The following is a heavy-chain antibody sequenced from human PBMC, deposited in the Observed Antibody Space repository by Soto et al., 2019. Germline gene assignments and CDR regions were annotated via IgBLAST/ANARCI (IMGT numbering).Heavy chain of an antibody. V-gene: IGHV1-18*01. D-gene: IGHD1-1*01. Sequence: QVHLVQSGAEVKKPGASVKVSCKGSGYAFTTYGITWVRQAPGQGLEWMGWISAHNGNTNYAQKLQGRVTETRDTPTTTAYMELRSLRSADTAVYYCARGRYGDYWGQGALVTVSS. J-gene: IGHJ4*02. CDR2: ISAHNGNT. CDR1: GYAFTTYG. CDR3: ARGRYGDY.